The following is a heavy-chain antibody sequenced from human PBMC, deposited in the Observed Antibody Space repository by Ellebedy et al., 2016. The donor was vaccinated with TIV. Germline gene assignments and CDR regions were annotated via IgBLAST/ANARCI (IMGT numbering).Heavy chain of an antibody. CDR2: INPSGGST. CDR3: ARGYGDLDY. D-gene: IGHD4-17*01. Sequence: ASVKVSCKASGYIFTSYYMQWVRQAPGQGLEWMGIINPSGGSTTYAHKFQGRVTMTRDRSTSTVYMELRSLRSEDTAVYYCARGYGDLDYWGQGTLVTVSS. CDR1: GYIFTSYY. V-gene: IGHV1-46*01. J-gene: IGHJ4*02.